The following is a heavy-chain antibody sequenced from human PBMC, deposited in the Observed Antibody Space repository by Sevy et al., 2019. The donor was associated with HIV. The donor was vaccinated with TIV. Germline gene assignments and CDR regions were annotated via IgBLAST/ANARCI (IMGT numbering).Heavy chain of an antibody. D-gene: IGHD3-10*01. J-gene: IGHJ4*02. CDR2: ISSGGYST. CDR1: GIAFSTYA. Sequence: GGSLRLSCAASGIAFSTYAMFWVRQAPGKGLEWVSSISSGGYSTYYADSVKGRFTLSRDNAKNSLYLQMNSLRAEDTAVYYCARPRGVSGSGSYFWYFDYWGQGTLVTVSS. V-gene: IGHV3-23*01. CDR3: ARPRGVSGSGSYFWYFDY.